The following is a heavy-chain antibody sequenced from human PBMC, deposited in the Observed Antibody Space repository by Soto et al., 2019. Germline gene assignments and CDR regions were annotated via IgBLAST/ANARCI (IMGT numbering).Heavy chain of an antibody. CDR3: ATPQTTVTTAVADYGMDV. CDR1: GYTFTSYG. J-gene: IGHJ6*02. Sequence: ASVTVSCQASGYTFTSYGISWVRQAPGQGLEWMGWISAYNGNTNYAQKLQGRVTMTTDTSTSTAYMELRSLRSDDTAVYYCATPQTTVTTAVADYGMDVWGQGTTVTVSS. CDR2: ISAYNGNT. D-gene: IGHD4-17*01. V-gene: IGHV1-18*01.